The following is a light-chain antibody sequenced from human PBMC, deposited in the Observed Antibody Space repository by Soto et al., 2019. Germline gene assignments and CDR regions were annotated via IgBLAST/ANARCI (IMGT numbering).Light chain of an antibody. CDR1: QTVSSNY. J-gene: IGKJ3*01. CDR3: QHYSASPRP. V-gene: IGKV3-20*01. Sequence: EIILTQSPYTLSLTPGERATLSCRASQTVSSNYLAWCQQKPGQAPRLLIHSASTRAPGIPGRIRASAAGTDFTLTISRLEPEDSTVYYCQHYSASPRPFGPGSKVDIK. CDR2: SAS.